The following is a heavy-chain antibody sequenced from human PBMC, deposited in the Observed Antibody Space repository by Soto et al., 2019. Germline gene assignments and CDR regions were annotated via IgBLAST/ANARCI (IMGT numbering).Heavy chain of an antibody. CDR2: ISSSSSVI. V-gene: IGHV3-48*01. D-gene: IGHD7-27*01. J-gene: IGHJ6*03. Sequence: EVQLVESGGGLVQPGGSLRLSCATSGFILSDCAMNWVRQAPGKGLEWVSYISSSSSVIDYADSVKGRFTVSRDTARNSLYLQMSSLRAEDTAVYYCARDLSWGSNWYYYMDVWGKGTTVTVSS. CDR1: GFILSDCA. CDR3: ARDLSWGSNWYYYMDV.